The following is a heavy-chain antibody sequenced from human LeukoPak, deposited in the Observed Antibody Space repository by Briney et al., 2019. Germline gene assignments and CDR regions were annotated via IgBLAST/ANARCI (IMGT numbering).Heavy chain of an antibody. Sequence: GGSLRLSCAASGFTFSSYGMHWVRQVPGKGLEWVAVISYDGSNKKYADSVKGRFTISRDNAKNSLYLQMNSLRAEDTAVYYCARLGSYYYGSGSYPGYWGQGTLVTVSS. CDR2: ISYDGSNK. CDR3: ARLGSYYYGSGSYPGY. D-gene: IGHD3-10*01. J-gene: IGHJ4*02. CDR1: GFTFSSYG. V-gene: IGHV3-30*03.